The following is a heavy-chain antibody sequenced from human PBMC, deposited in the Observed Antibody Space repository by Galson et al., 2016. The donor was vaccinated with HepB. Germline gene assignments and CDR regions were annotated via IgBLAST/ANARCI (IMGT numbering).Heavy chain of an antibody. CDR1: GFTFSSYG. CDR3: AKDQGPGCSEGSCYSKAYYYYYGMDV. J-gene: IGHJ6*02. V-gene: IGHV3-30*18. Sequence: SLRLSCAASGFTFSSYGMHWVRQAPGKGLEWVALISYDGSKKYYADSVKGRFTVSRDNSKNTLYLQMNSLRAEDTAVYYCAKDQGPGCSEGSCYSKAYYYYYGMDVWGQGTTVTVSS. CDR2: ISYDGSKK. D-gene: IGHD2-15*01.